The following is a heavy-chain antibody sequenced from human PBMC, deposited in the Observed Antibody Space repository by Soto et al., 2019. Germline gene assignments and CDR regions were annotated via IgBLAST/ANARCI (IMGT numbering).Heavy chain of an antibody. CDR2: IYPGGSI. CDR3: ASADFDY. V-gene: IGHV4-4*02. CDR1: DGSISSSNW. Sequence: QVQLQESGPGLVKPSGTLSLTCAVSDGSISSSNWWNWVRQPPGKGLEWIGEIYPGGSINYNPSLQSRLTISVDKSTTQISLNLTSVTAADTAVYYCASADFDYWGQGTLVTVSS. J-gene: IGHJ4*02.